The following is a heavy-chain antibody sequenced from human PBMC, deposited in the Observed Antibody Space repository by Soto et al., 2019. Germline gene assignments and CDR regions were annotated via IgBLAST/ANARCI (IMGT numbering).Heavy chain of an antibody. J-gene: IGHJ4*02. Sequence: QVPLVQSGAEVRKAGSSVRVSCKVSGGSFTTLAFSWVRQAPGQGLEWMGRIIPLFGTPNYAHKFQGRVAIFADESTNTTDMELSSLTSEDPAVYYCAAGIGITFGGVTREFDYWGQGTLVTVSS. V-gene: IGHV1-69*19. D-gene: IGHD3-16*01. CDR2: IIPLFGTP. CDR3: AAGIGITFGGVTREFDY. CDR1: GGSFTTLA.